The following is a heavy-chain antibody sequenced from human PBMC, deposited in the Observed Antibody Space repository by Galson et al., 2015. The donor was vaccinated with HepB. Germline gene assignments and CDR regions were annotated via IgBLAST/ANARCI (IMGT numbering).Heavy chain of an antibody. CDR1: GFTFDDYA. D-gene: IGHD4-23*01. J-gene: IGHJ6*03. Sequence: ALRLSCAASGFTFDDYAMHWVRQAPRKGLEWVSGISWNSASIDYADSVKGRFTIFRDNAKNSLNLQMNSLRAEDTALYYCSKDGKVKYYYYYMDGWGKGTTVTVSS. V-gene: IGHV3-9*01. CDR2: ISWNSASI. CDR3: SKDGKVKYYYYYMDG.